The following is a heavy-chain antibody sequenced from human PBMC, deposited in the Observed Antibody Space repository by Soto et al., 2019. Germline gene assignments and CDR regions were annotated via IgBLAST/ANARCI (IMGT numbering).Heavy chain of an antibody. D-gene: IGHD6-19*01. CDR3: ARMWYSSGWGSFDY. J-gene: IGHJ4*02. V-gene: IGHV2-70*01. Sequence: GSGPTLVNPTQTLTLTCTFSGFSLSTSGMCVSWIRQPPGKALEWLALIDWDDDKYYSTSLKTRLTISKDTSKNQVVLTMTNMDPVDTATYYCARMWYSSGWGSFDYWGQGTLVTVSS. CDR2: IDWDDDK. CDR1: GFSLSTSGMC.